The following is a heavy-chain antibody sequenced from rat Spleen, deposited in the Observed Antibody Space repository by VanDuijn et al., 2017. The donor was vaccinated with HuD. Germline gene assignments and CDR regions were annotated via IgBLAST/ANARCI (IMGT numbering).Heavy chain of an antibody. D-gene: IGHD4-6*01. CDR1: GFTFSNYD. CDR3: ARHWGY. J-gene: IGHJ2*01. Sequence: EVQLVESDGGLVQPGRSLKLSCAASGFTFSNYDMAWVRQAPTKGLEWVASISYDGSSTYYRDSVKGRFTISRDNAKSTLYLQMDSLRSEDTATYYCARHWGYWGQGVMVTVSS. CDR2: ISYDGSST. V-gene: IGHV5-29*01.